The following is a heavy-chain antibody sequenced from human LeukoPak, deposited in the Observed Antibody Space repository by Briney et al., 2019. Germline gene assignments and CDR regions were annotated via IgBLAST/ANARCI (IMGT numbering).Heavy chain of an antibody. CDR3: AREYYDSSGRKHAFEN. J-gene: IGHJ3*02. D-gene: IGHD3-22*01. CDR1: GYTFADYY. V-gene: IGHV1-2*02. CDR2: IDPDSGGT. Sequence: ASVKVSCKASGYTFADYYLHWVRQAPGQGLEWMGCIDPDSGGTNYTQKFQGRVTMTRDTSIRTAYMEVSRLRSDDTAVYYCAREYYDSSGRKHAFENWGQGTMLTVSS.